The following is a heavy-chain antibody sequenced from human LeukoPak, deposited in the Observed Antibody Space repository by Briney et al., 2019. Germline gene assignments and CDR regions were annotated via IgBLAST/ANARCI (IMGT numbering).Heavy chain of an antibody. J-gene: IGHJ4*02. D-gene: IGHD4-23*01. CDR2: ISYDGSNK. Sequence: KGLEWVAVISYDGSNKYYADSVKGRFTISRDNSKNTLYLQMNSLRAEDTAVYYCATGKVDYWGQGTLVTVSS. V-gene: IGHV3-30*03. CDR3: ATGKVDY.